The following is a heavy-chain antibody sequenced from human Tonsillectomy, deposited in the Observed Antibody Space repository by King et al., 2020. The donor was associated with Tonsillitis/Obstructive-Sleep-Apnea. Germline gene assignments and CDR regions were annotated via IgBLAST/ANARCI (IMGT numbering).Heavy chain of an antibody. CDR2: IYPGNSDT. D-gene: IGHD2-15*01. CDR3: ASLVGYCSGGRCPYYFDH. J-gene: IGHJ4*02. Sequence: VQLVESGAEVKKPGESLKISCKGSGYSFSKYWIGWVRQMPGRGLEWMGIIYPGNSDTRYSPSYQGQVTISADKSISTAYLQWSSLKASDTAMYYCASLVGYCSGGRCPYYFDHWGQGTLVTVSS. CDR1: GYSFSKYW. V-gene: IGHV5-51*01.